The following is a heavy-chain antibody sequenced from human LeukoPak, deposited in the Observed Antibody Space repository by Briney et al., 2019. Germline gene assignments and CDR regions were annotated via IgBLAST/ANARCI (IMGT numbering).Heavy chain of an antibody. J-gene: IGHJ1*01. D-gene: IGHD6-13*01. CDR2: IIPIFGTA. Sequence: SVKVSCKXSGGTFSSYAISWVRQAPGQGLEGMGRIIPIFGTANYAQKFQGRVTITTDESTSTAYMELSSLRSEDTAVYYCARVVTDSSSLSSPVPAEYFQHWGQGTLVTVSS. CDR3: ARVVTDSSSLSSPVPAEYFQH. V-gene: IGHV1-69*05. CDR1: GGTFSSYA.